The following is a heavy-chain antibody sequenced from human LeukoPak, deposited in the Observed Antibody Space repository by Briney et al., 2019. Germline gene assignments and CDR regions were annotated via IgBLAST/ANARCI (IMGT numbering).Heavy chain of an antibody. D-gene: IGHD2-15*01. J-gene: IGHJ5*02. CDR2: IYYSGST. V-gene: IGHV4-31*03. Sequence: SETLSLTCTVSGGSISSGGYYWSWIRQHPGKGLEWIGYIYYSGSTYYNPSLKSRVTISVDTSKNQFSLKLSSVTAADTAVYYRARSAVVVVAATPHWFDPWGQGTLVTVSS. CDR3: ARSAVVVVAATPHWFDP. CDR1: GGSISSGGYY.